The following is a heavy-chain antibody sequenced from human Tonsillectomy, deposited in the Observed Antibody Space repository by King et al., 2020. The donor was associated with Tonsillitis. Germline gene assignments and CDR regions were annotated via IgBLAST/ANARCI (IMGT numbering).Heavy chain of an antibody. J-gene: IGHJ4*02. CDR2: IPYDGSNK. V-gene: IGHV3-30*18. Sequence: VQLVESGGGVVQPGRSLRLSCVASGFTFRNYDMHWVRQAPGKGLEWVAVIPYDGSNKYYTDSVEGRFTISRDNSKNTLYLQMNSLRVEDTAVYYCAKGSSGKFFFAYWGQGTLVTVSS. CDR3: AKGSSGKFFFAY. CDR1: GFTFRNYD. D-gene: IGHD1-26*01.